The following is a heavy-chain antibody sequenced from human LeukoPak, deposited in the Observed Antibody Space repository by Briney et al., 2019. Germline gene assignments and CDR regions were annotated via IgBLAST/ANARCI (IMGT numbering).Heavy chain of an antibody. D-gene: IGHD2-2*01. CDR3: ARQDKNIRYCSSTSCYLRGNWFDP. CDR1: GGSISSYY. V-gene: IGHV4-59*08. Sequence: SETLSLTCTVSGGSISSYYWSWIRQPPGKGLEWIGYIYYSGSTNYNPSLKSRVTISVDTSKNQFSLKLSSVTAADTAVYYCARQDKNIRYCSSTSCYLRGNWFDPWGQGTLVTVSS. J-gene: IGHJ5*02. CDR2: IYYSGST.